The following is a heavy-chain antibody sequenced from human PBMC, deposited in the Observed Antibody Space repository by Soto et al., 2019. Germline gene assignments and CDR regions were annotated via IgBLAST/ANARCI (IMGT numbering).Heavy chain of an antibody. V-gene: IGHV2-70*11. CDR1: GSSLSTSGMC. D-gene: IGHD3-3*01. CDR2: IDWDDDK. Sequence: GSGPTLVNPTQTLTLTCTFSGSSLSTSGMCVSWIRQPPGKALEWLARIDWDDDKYYSTSLKTRLTISKDTSKNQVVLTMTNMDPVDTATYYCARSRFLEWLSPTTNYYYMDVWGKGTTVTVSS. J-gene: IGHJ6*03. CDR3: ARSRFLEWLSPTTNYYYMDV.